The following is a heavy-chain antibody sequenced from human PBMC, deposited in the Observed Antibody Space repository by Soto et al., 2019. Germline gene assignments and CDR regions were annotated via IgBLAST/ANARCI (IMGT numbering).Heavy chain of an antibody. CDR3: ARRENHDYHGMDV. J-gene: IGHJ6*02. Sequence: GESLKXSCKGSGYXFTSYWIGWVRQMPGKGLEWMGIIYPGDSDTRYSPSFQGQVTISADKSISTAYLQWSSLKASDTAMYYCARRENHDYHGMDVWGQGTTVTVSS. V-gene: IGHV5-51*01. D-gene: IGHD1-26*01. CDR1: GYXFTSYW. CDR2: IYPGDSDT.